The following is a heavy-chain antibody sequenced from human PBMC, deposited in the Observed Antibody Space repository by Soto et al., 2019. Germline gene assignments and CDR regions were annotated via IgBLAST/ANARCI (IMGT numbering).Heavy chain of an antibody. J-gene: IGHJ6*02. CDR3: ARDIVVVPAAIGEGYYGMDV. Sequence: PSETLSLTCTVSGGSISSYYWSWIRQPPGKGLEWIGYIYYSGSTYYNPSLKSRVTISVDTSKNQFSLKLSSVTAADTAVYYCARDIVVVPAAIGEGYYGMDVWGQGTTVTVSS. CDR1: GGSISSYY. V-gene: IGHV4-59*04. CDR2: IYYSGST. D-gene: IGHD2-2*01.